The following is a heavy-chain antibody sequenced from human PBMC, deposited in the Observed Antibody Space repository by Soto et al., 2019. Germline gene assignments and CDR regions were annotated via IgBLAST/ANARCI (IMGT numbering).Heavy chain of an antibody. CDR1: GYTFIGHY. D-gene: IGHD2-15*01. J-gene: IGHJ5*01. CDR2: INTQAGGT. Sequence: QVHLVQSGAEVKKPGASVKVSCKASGYTFIGHYMHCVRQAPGQGLEWMGWINTQAGGTSYAQKFQGRVTMTMDTSMSTAYMELNRLTSDDTSVYYCARYHGNSWPRNLDTWGHGTLVTVSS. V-gene: IGHV1-2*02. CDR3: ARYHGNSWPRNLDT.